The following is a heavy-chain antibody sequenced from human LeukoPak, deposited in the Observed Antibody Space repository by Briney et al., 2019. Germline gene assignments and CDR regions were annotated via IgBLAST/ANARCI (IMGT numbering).Heavy chain of an antibody. CDR1: GYSISSGYY. Sequence: SETLSLTCTVSGYSISSGYYWGWIRQPPGKGLEWIGSIYYSGSTYYNPSLKSRVTISVDTSKNQFSLKLSSVTAADTAVYYCARDPGGYYDSSGFFRNAFDIWGQGTMVTVSS. V-gene: IGHV4-38-2*02. CDR2: IYYSGST. CDR3: ARDPGGYYDSSGFFRNAFDI. D-gene: IGHD3-22*01. J-gene: IGHJ3*02.